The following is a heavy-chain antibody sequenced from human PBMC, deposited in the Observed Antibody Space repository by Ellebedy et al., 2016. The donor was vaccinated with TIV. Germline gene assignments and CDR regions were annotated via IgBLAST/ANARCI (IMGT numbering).Heavy chain of an antibody. CDR1: GFSFTSSW. CDR3: ARTFRYNSPDETDFDY. V-gene: IGHV5-10-1*01. D-gene: IGHD6-13*01. Sequence: PGGSLRLSCKTSGFSFTSSWISWVRQMHGRGLEWMGRVDPREAYTNYNTSFKGIVSISTDKSINTAYLQWSSLKASDSAMYYCARTFRYNSPDETDFDYWGQGTLVTVSS. J-gene: IGHJ4*02. CDR2: VDPREAYT.